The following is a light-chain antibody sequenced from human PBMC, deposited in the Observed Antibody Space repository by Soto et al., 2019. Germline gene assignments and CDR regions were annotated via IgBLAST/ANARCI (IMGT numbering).Light chain of an antibody. V-gene: IGKV1-39*01. CDR1: QSINSY. CDR2: AAS. CDR3: QQSYRTPPT. J-gene: IGKJ1*01. Sequence: EIQMTQSPSSLSASVGDRVTLTCRASQSINSYLNWYQQKPGKAPKLLIYAASSLQSGVPARFSGSGSGTDFTLTISSLQPEDFAIYYCQQSYRTPPTFGQGTKVEIK.